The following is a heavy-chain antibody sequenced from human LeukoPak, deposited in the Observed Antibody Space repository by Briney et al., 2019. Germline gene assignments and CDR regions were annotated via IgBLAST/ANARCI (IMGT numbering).Heavy chain of an antibody. V-gene: IGHV3-43*02. J-gene: IGHJ6*02. CDR2: ISGDGGST. CDR1: GFTFDDYA. Sequence: GGSLRLSCAASGFTFDDYAMHWVRQAPGKGLDWVSLISGDGGSTYYTDSVKGRFTISRDNSKNSLYLQMNSLRTEDTALYYCAKGIYYYYAMDVWGQGTTVTVSS. CDR3: AKGIYYYYAMDV.